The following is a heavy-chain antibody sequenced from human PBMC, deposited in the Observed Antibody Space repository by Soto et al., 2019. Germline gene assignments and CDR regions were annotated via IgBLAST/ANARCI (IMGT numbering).Heavy chain of an antibody. CDR1: GGTFSSYA. J-gene: IGHJ6*02. V-gene: IGHV1-69*13. CDR2: IIPIFGTA. Sequence: ASVKVSCKASGGTFSSYAISWLRQAPGQGLEWMGGIIPIFGTANYAQKLQGRVTITADESTRTAYMELSSLRSGDTAVCYCGSDSTRGITMVGGGVFGMDVWGQGTTVNVSS. D-gene: IGHD3-10*01. CDR3: GSDSTRGITMVGGGVFGMDV.